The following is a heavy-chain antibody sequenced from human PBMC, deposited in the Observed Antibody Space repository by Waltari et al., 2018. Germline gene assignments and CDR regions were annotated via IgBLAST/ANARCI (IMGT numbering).Heavy chain of an antibody. CDR2: ISSSGTTI. V-gene: IGHV3-11*01. J-gene: IGHJ4*02. Sequence: QMVESGGGLVWPGGSLTLSFAASGFRFREYYMGWLRQAPGKGVEWVSYISSSGTTILYADSVKGRFTISRDNAKNSLHMEMNNRRAEDTAVYYCARGITSAFDYWGQGSLVTVSS. CDR1: GFRFREYY. D-gene: IGHD1-20*01. CDR3: ARGITSAFDY.